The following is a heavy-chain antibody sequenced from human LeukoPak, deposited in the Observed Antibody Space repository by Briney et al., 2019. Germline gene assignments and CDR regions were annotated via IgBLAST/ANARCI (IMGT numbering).Heavy chain of an antibody. CDR3: ARANYYDSSGYYAY. Sequence: PGRSLRLSCAASGFTFSSYAMHWVRQAPGKGLEWVAVISYDGSNKYCADSVKGRFTISRDNSKNTLYLQMNSLRAEDTAVYYCARANYYDSSGYYAYWGQGTLVTVSS. CDR2: ISYDGSNK. J-gene: IGHJ4*02. CDR1: GFTFSSYA. V-gene: IGHV3-30-3*01. D-gene: IGHD3-22*01.